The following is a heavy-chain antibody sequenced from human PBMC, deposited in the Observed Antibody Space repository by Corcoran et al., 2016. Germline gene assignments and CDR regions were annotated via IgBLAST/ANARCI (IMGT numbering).Heavy chain of an antibody. CDR1: GGSISSYY. Sequence: QVQLQESGPGLVKPSETLSLTCTVSGGSISSYYWSWIRQPPGKGLEWIGYIYYSGSTNYNPSLKSRVTISVDTSKNQFSLKLSSVTAADTAVYDCARGNSYGSNRFDPWGQGTQVTGSA. CDR3: ARGNSYGSNRFDP. CDR2: IYYSGST. V-gene: IGHV4-59*01. D-gene: IGHD5-18*01. J-gene: IGHJ5*02.